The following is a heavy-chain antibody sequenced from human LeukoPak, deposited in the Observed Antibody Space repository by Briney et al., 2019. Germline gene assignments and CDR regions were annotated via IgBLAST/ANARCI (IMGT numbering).Heavy chain of an antibody. Sequence: GRSLRLSCAASGFTFSSYGMHWVRQAPGKGLKWVAVISYDGSNKYYVDSVKGRFTISRDNSKNTLYLQMNSLRAEDTAVYYCARGNIKFDYWGQGTLVTVSS. J-gene: IGHJ4*02. CDR3: ARGNIKFDY. CDR2: ISYDGSNK. V-gene: IGHV3-30*03. CDR1: GFTFSSYG.